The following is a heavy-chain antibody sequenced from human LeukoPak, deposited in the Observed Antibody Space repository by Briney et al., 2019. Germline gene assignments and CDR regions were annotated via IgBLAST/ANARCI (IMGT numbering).Heavy chain of an antibody. Sequence: PSETLSLTCTVSGGSISRGSYCWSWIRQPAGKGLEWIGHIHTSGSTNYNPSLKSRVTISVDTSKNQFSLKLSSVTAADTAVYYCARHWGYSSSWYLTSKYYFDYWGQGTLVTVSS. D-gene: IGHD6-13*01. V-gene: IGHV4-61*09. CDR2: IHTSGST. J-gene: IGHJ4*02. CDR3: ARHWGYSSSWYLTSKYYFDY. CDR1: GGSISRGSYC.